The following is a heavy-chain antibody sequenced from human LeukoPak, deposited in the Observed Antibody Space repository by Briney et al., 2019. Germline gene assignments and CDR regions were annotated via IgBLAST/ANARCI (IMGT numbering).Heavy chain of an antibody. J-gene: IGHJ1*01. D-gene: IGHD2-2*01. CDR3: ARAADIVVVPAAMQWYFQH. CDR1: GFTFSDYY. Sequence: GGSLRLSCAASGFTFSDYYMNWVRQAPGKGLEWVSSISSSSTIYYADSVKGRFTISRDNAKNSLYLQMNSLRAEDTAVYYCARAADIVVVPAAMQWYFQHWGQGTLVTVYS. CDR2: ISSSSTI. V-gene: IGHV3-69-1*01.